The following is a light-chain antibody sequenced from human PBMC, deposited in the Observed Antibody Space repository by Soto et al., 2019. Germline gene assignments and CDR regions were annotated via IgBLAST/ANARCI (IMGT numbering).Light chain of an antibody. J-gene: IGKJ5*01. CDR2: GTF. V-gene: IGKV3-11*01. CDR3: QQRSNWPPIT. Sequence: EIVLTQSPGTLSLSPGERATLSCRASQSVSTNLAWYQQKRGQAPRLLIYGTFTRATGIPARFSGSGSGTEFTLTISSLEPEDAAVYYCQQRSNWPPITFGQGTDWRL. CDR1: QSVSTN.